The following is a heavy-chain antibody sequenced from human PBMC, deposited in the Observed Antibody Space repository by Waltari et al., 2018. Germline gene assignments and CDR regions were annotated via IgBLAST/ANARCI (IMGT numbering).Heavy chain of an antibody. CDR3: ARPPGKLGRAFDI. V-gene: IGHV1-2*06. CDR1: GYTFTGYY. J-gene: IGHJ3*02. CDR2: INPNSVGT. Sequence: QVQLVQSGAEVKKPGASVKVSCKASGYTFTGYYMHWVRQAPGQGLEWMGRINPNSVGTNYAQKFQGRVTMTRDTSISTAYMELSMLRSDDTAVYYCARPPGKLGRAFDIWGQGTMVTVSS. D-gene: IGHD7-27*01.